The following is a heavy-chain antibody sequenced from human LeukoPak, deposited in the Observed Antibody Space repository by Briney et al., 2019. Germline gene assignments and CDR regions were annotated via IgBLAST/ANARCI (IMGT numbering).Heavy chain of an antibody. Sequence: EASVKVSCKASGYTFNSYAITWVRQAPGQGLEWMGWISTYNGITSYAQKLQGRVTMTTDTSTSTAYMELRSLRSDDTAVYYCARSALLEWLQSDFDYWGQGTLVTVSS. V-gene: IGHV1-18*01. J-gene: IGHJ4*02. D-gene: IGHD3-3*01. CDR3: ARSALLEWLQSDFDY. CDR2: ISTYNGIT. CDR1: GYTFNSYA.